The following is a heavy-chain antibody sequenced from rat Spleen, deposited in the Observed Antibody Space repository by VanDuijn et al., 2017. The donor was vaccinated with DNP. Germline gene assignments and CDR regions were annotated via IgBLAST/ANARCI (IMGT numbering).Heavy chain of an antibody. CDR3: TKKGYGYYFDY. Sequence: EVQLVETGGGLVQPGRSLKLSCVASGFTFSSYWMYWIRQAPGKGLEWVASINPDGGRTYFPDSVKGRFTISRNNAEITVYLQMNSLRSEDTATYYCTKKGYGYYFDYWGQGVMVTVSS. V-gene: IGHV5-58*01. CDR2: INPDGGRT. CDR1: GFTFSSYW. J-gene: IGHJ2*01. D-gene: IGHD1-11*01.